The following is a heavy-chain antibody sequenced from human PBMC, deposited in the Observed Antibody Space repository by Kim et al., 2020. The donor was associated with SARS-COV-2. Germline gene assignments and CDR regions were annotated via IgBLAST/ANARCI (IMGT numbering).Heavy chain of an antibody. Sequence: SETLSLTCTVSGGSISSGSYYWSWIRQPAGKGREWMGRIDTSGSTNDNPSLKSRVTISVDTSKNQFSLKLSSVTAADTAVYYCARETGDYYDSSGYYYQTRWFDPWGQGTLVTVSS. J-gene: IGHJ5*02. CDR2: IDTSGST. CDR1: GGSISSGSYY. V-gene: IGHV4-61*02. D-gene: IGHD3-22*01. CDR3: ARETGDYYDSSGYYYQTRWFDP.